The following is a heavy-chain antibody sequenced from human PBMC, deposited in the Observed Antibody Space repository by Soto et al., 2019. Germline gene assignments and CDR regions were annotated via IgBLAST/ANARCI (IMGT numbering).Heavy chain of an antibody. CDR2: IYWDDDQ. CDR1: GFSLSTSAAG. Sequence: QITLKESGPTLVKPTQTLTLTCTFSGFSLSTSAAGVGWIRQPPGKALEWLSLIYWDDDQRYNPSLKSRLTITKDTSKNQVVLTMTNMDPVDTATYYCVRRLISAGPFDSWGQGTLVTVSS. V-gene: IGHV2-5*02. D-gene: IGHD3-3*02. CDR3: VRRLISAGPFDS. J-gene: IGHJ4*02.